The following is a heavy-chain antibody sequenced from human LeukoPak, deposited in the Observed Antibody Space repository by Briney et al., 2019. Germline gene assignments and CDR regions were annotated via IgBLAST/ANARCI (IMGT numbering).Heavy chain of an antibody. D-gene: IGHD6-13*01. CDR3: AKSSSWYGNLDY. J-gene: IGHJ4*02. V-gene: IGHV3-23*01. CDR1: GFTFSSYA. CDR2: ISGSGGST. Sequence: GGSLRLSCAASGFTFSSYAMSWVRQAPGKGLEGVSAISGSGGSTYYADSVKGRFTISRDNSKNTLYLQMNSLRAEDTVVYYCAKSSSWYGNLDYWGQGTLVTVSS.